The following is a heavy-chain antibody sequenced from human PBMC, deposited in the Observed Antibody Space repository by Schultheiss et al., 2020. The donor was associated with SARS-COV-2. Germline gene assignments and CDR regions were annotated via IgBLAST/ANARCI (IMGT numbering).Heavy chain of an antibody. V-gene: IGHV1-69*02. Sequence: SVKVSCKASGGTFSSYTISWVRQAPGQGLEWMGRIIPILGIANYAQKFQGRVTITADESTSTAYMELSSLRSEDTAVYYCARGVDIVVGYYYYYMDVWGKGTTVTVSS. CDR2: IIPILGIA. D-gene: IGHD2-2*03. J-gene: IGHJ6*03. CDR1: GGTFSSYT. CDR3: ARGVDIVVGYYYYYMDV.